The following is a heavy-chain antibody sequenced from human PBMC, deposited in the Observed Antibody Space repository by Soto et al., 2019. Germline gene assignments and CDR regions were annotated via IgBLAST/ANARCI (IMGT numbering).Heavy chain of an antibody. Sequence: EVQLVESGGGLVKPGGSLRLSCVDSGFTFSSYSMNWVRQAPGKGLEWVSSISSTSSPIFYADSLKGRFTISRDNAKNSLYLQMNSLRAEDMAVYYCVRGGRGYTRDDVFDIWGQGTMVTVS. CDR3: VRGGRGYTRDDVFDI. CDR2: ISSTSSPI. D-gene: IGHD2-2*02. CDR1: GFTFSSYS. J-gene: IGHJ3*02. V-gene: IGHV3-21*06.